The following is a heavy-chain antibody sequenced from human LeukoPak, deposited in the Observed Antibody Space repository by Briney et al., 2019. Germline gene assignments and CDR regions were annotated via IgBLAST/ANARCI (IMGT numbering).Heavy chain of an antibody. CDR2: TYGSGST. Sequence: GGSLRLSCTASGFTFSSKYINWVRQAPGRGLEWVSVTYGSGSTYYAESVKGRFTISRDNSKNTLYLQMNSLRAEDTAVCYCARAPGSSGFGLYFDSWGPGTLVTVSS. CDR3: ARAPGSSGFGLYFDS. J-gene: IGHJ4*02. CDR1: GFTFSSKY. V-gene: IGHV3-66*01. D-gene: IGHD3-22*01.